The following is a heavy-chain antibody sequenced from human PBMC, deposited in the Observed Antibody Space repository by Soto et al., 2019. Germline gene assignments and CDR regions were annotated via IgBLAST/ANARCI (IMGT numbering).Heavy chain of an antibody. D-gene: IGHD3-16*01. V-gene: IGHV3-11*01. J-gene: IGHJ3*02. CDR2: ISSSGSTI. Sequence: GGSLRLSCAASGFTFSDYYMSWIRHAPGKGLEWVSYISSSGSTIYYADSVKGRFTISRDNAKNSLYLQMNSLRAEDTAVYYCARDRRIWGPTHAFDIWGQGTMVTVSS. CDR1: GFTFSDYY. CDR3: ARDRRIWGPTHAFDI.